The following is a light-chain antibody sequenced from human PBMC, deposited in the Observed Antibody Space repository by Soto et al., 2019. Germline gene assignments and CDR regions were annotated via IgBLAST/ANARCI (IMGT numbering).Light chain of an antibody. Sequence: DIQMTQSPPSLSASVGDRVTITCQASQDISNYLSWFQHKPGKAPKLLIYEASSLQTGVPSRFSGSGSGTDFTFTISSLQPEDIATYYCQHYDNLPYTFGQGTKLEIK. V-gene: IGKV1-33*01. CDR1: QDISNY. J-gene: IGKJ2*01. CDR2: EAS. CDR3: QHYDNLPYT.